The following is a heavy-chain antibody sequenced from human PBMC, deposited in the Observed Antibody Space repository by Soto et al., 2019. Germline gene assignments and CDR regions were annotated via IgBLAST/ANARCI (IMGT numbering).Heavy chain of an antibody. CDR2: KTYSGHT. Sequence: TWLRRPPGGRLEYIAYKTYSGHTDYNPSLGSRATISLDASSNRFFLRVTSVTAADTAVYFCAKLSEQKLVREVYYHFIDFWGQGALVTVSS. J-gene: IGHJ4*02. CDR3: AKLSEQKLVREVYYHFIDF. D-gene: IGHD3-10*01. V-gene: IGHV4-59*08.